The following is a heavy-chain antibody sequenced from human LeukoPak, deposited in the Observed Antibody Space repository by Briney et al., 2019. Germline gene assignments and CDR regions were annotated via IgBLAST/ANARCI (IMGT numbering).Heavy chain of an antibody. D-gene: IGHD3-10*01. Sequence: GGSLRLSCAASGFTFSSYWMSWVRQAPGKGLEWVANIKQDGSEKYYVDSVKGRFTISRDNAKNSLYLQMNSLRAEDTAVYYCARPYYAYYYYGMDVWGQGTTVTVFS. CDR2: IKQDGSEK. CDR3: ARPYYAYYYYGMDV. V-gene: IGHV3-7*01. CDR1: GFTFSSYW. J-gene: IGHJ6*02.